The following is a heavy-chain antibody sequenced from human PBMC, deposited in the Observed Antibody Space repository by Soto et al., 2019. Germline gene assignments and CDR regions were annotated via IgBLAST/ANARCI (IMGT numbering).Heavy chain of an antibody. V-gene: IGHV1-46*01. CDR3: ATETPQVAAAGY. Sequence: EASVKVSCKASGYTFTSYYMHWVRQAPGQGLEWMGIINPSGGSTSYAQKFQGRVTMTRDTSTSTVYMELSSLRSEDTAVYYCATETPQVAAAGYGGQGTLVTVSS. CDR2: INPSGGST. J-gene: IGHJ4*02. CDR1: GYTFTSYY. D-gene: IGHD6-13*01.